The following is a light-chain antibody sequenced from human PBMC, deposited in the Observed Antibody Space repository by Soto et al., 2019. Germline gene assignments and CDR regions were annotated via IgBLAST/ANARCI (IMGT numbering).Light chain of an antibody. V-gene: IGKV3-15*01. CDR2: GAS. J-gene: IGKJ1*01. Sequence: EIVMTQSPATLSVSPGEGATLSCRASQNVDSNLAWYQQKPGQVPRLLIFGASTRATGIPARFRGSGSGTEFTLTITSLQSEDFAVYYCHQYNNWPLWTFGQGTKVEIK. CDR3: HQYNNWPLWT. CDR1: QNVDSN.